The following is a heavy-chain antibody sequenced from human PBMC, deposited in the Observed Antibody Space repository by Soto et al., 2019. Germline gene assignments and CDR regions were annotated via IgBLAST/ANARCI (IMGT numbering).Heavy chain of an antibody. D-gene: IGHD2-15*01. CDR1: GSTSNEYA. Sequence: PGGSLRLSCAVSGSTSNEYAMHWLRRAPGKGLEWVSGIFLESDRTGYADSVKGRFTTSRDKARNSLYLQMNSLRPEDTALYYCGKDGKAGGLDFWGQGTLVTVSS. CDR2: IFLESDRT. J-gene: IGHJ4*02. V-gene: IGHV3-9*02. CDR3: GKDGKAGGLDF.